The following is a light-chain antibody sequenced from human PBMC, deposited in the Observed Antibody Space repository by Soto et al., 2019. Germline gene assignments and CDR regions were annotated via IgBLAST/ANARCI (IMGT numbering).Light chain of an antibody. CDR3: QQSYSTPYT. CDR2: AAS. Sequence: DLQMTQSPSSLSASVGARVTITCRASQSISSYLNWYQQKPGKAPKLLIYAASSLQSGVPSRFSGSGSGTDFTLTISCLQPEDFAVYYCQQSYSTPYTFGQGAKLEIK. CDR1: QSISSY. J-gene: IGKJ2*01. V-gene: IGKV1-39*01.